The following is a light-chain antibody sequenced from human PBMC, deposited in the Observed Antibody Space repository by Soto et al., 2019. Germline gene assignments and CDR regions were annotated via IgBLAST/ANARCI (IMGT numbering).Light chain of an antibody. CDR3: AAWDDSLNAFYV. V-gene: IGLV1-44*01. CDR2: DNH. J-gene: IGLJ1*01. CDR1: RSNIGSNT. Sequence: LTQPPSVSGTPGQRVTISCSGSRSNIGSNTVNWYQDLPGTAPNLLVYDNHHRPSGVPDRFSGSKSGTSASLAISGLQSEDEAEYYCAAWDDSLNAFYVFGTGTKVTVL.